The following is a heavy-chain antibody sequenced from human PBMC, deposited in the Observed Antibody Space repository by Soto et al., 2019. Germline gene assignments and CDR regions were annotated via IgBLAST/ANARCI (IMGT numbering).Heavy chain of an antibody. D-gene: IGHD6-13*01. J-gene: IGHJ4*02. Sequence: QLQLQESGSGLVKPSQTLSLTCAVSGGSISSGGYSWSWIRQPPGKGLEWIGYIYHSGSTYYNPSLKSRVTISVDRSKNQFSLQLSSVTAADKAVYYCARSQESSSSWYYWGQGTLVTVSS. CDR2: IYHSGST. CDR1: GGSISSGGYS. V-gene: IGHV4-30-2*01. CDR3: ARSQESSSSWYY.